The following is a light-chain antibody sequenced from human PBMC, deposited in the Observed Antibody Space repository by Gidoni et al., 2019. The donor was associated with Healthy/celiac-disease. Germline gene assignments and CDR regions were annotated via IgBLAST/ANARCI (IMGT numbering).Light chain of an antibody. CDR3: QQSYSTPRLT. Sequence: DSQMTQSPSSLSASVGDRVTITGRASQSISSYLNWYQQKPGKAPKLLIYAASSLQSGVPSRFSGSGSGTDFTLTISSLQPEDFATYYCQQSYSTPRLTFGGGTKVEIK. J-gene: IGKJ4*01. CDR2: AAS. V-gene: IGKV1-39*01. CDR1: QSISSY.